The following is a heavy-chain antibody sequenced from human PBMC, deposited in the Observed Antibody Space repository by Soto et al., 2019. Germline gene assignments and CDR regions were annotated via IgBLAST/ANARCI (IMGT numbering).Heavy chain of an antibody. CDR2: ISSSGSTI. Sequence: PGGSLRLSCAASGFTFSSYEMNWVRQAPGKGLEWVSYISSSGSTIYYADSVKGRFTISRDNAKNSLYLQTNSLRAEDTAVYYCAGRYFDWLGNWFDPWGQGTLVTVSS. D-gene: IGHD3-9*01. V-gene: IGHV3-48*03. J-gene: IGHJ5*02. CDR3: AGRYFDWLGNWFDP. CDR1: GFTFSSYE.